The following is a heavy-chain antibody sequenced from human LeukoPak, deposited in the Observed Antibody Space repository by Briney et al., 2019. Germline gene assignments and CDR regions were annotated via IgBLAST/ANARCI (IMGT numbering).Heavy chain of an antibody. CDR2: IKQDGSEK. V-gene: IGHV3-7*03. CDR1: GFTFSSYW. Sequence: GGSLRLSCAASGFTFSSYWMSWVRQAPGKGLEWVANIKQDGSEKYYVDSVKGRFTISRDNAKNSLYLQMNSLRAEDTAVYYCAKDQRYSTNWYIPNFDYWGQGTLVTVSS. CDR3: AKDQRYSTNWYIPNFDY. D-gene: IGHD6-13*01. J-gene: IGHJ4*02.